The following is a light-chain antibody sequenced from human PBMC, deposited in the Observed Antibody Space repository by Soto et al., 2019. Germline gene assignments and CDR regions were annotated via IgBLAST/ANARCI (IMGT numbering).Light chain of an antibody. J-gene: IGKJ1*01. CDR2: GAS. V-gene: IGKV3-20*01. Sequence: EIVLTQSPGTLSLSPGERATLSCRASQSVSGSYLAWYQQKPGQAPSLLMYGASNRATGIPDRFSGSGSGADFILSISRLEPEDFAVYYCQQYGSSPWTFGQGTKVDIK. CDR1: QSVSGSY. CDR3: QQYGSSPWT.